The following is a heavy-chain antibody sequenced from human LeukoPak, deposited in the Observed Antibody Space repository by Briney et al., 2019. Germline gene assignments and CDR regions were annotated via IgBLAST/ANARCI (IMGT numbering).Heavy chain of an antibody. D-gene: IGHD3-3*01. J-gene: IGHJ6*04. Sequence: SETLSLTCTVSGGSISSSSYYWGWIRQPPGKGLEWIASIYYSGSTYYNPSLKSRVTISVDTSKNQFSLKLSSVTAADTAVYYCARADYDFWSGYFSPPDVWGKGTTVTVSS. CDR2: IYYSGST. V-gene: IGHV4-39*01. CDR1: GGSISSSSYY. CDR3: ARADYDFWSGYFSPPDV.